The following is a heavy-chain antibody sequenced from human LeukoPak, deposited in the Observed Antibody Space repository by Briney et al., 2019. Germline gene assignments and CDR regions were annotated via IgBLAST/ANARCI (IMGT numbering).Heavy chain of an antibody. V-gene: IGHV1-69*06. D-gene: IGHD1-7*01. Sequence: GASVKVSCKASGGTFSSYAISWVRQAPGQGLEWMGGVIPIFGTANYAQKFQGRVTITADKSTSTAYMELSSLRSEDTAVYYCVTVVVNWNYLTFWGQGTLASVSS. CDR3: VTVVVNWNYLTF. CDR2: VIPIFGTA. J-gene: IGHJ4*02. CDR1: GGTFSSYA.